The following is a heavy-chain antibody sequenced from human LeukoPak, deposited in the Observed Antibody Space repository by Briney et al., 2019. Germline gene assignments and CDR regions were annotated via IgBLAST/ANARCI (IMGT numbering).Heavy chain of an antibody. V-gene: IGHV3-21*01. CDR3: ARVDTYYYGSDDY. D-gene: IGHD3-10*01. CDR1: GFTFSSYY. J-gene: IGHJ4*02. CDR2: ISSSSSYI. Sequence: GGSLRLSCAASGFTFSSYYMNWVRQAPGKGLEWVSSISSSSSYIYYADSVEGRFTISRDNAKNSLYLQMNSLRAEDTAVYYCARVDTYYYGSDDYWGQGTLVTVSS.